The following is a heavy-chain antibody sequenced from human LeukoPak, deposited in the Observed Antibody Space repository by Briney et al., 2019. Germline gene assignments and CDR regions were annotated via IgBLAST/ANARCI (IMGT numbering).Heavy chain of an antibody. CDR1: GYSFTDYY. J-gene: IGHJ5*02. D-gene: IGHD2-21*01. V-gene: IGHV1-2*02. CDR3: ARADRLDGGPYLIGP. Sequence: ASVKVSCKTSGYSFTDYYMHWVRQAPGQGLEWMGWINPNSGGTSSAQKFQGRVTMTRDTSITTVYMEVSWLTTDDTAIYYCARADRLDGGPYLIGPWGQGTLVTVSS. CDR2: INPNSGGT.